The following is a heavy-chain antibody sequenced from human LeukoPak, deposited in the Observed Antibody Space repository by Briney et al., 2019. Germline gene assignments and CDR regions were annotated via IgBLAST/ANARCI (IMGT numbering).Heavy chain of an antibody. Sequence: SETLSLTCAVYGGSFSGYYWSWIRQPPGKGLEWIGEINHSGSTNYNPSLKSRVTISVDTSKNQFSLKLSSVTAAHTAVYYCARGVRDTAMVGFDYWGQGTLVTVSS. V-gene: IGHV4-34*01. CDR1: GGSFSGYY. CDR3: ARGVRDTAMVGFDY. D-gene: IGHD5-18*01. J-gene: IGHJ4*02. CDR2: INHSGST.